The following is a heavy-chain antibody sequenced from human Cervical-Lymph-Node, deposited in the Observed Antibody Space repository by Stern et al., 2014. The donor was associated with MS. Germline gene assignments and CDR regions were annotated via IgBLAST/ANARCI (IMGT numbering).Heavy chain of an antibody. CDR3: VRALGSSSFRYWFDP. J-gene: IGHJ5*02. D-gene: IGHD6-13*01. CDR1: GDSISSSNW. CDR2: IYHAGTT. Sequence: QLQLQESGPGLVKPSGTLSLTCAVSGDSISSSNWWSWVRQSPGKGLEWVGDIYHAGTTNYNSTLKSRLTISADNSKNHSSLNLTFITAADTAVYYCVRALGSSSFRYWFDPWGQGTLVIVSS. V-gene: IGHV4-4*02.